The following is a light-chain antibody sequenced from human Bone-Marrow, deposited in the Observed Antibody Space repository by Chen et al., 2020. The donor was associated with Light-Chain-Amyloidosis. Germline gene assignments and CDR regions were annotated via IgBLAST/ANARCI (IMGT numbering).Light chain of an antibody. J-gene: IGLJ3*02. Sequence: SYVLTQPSSVSVAPGQTATSACGGTNIGSTSVHWYQQTPGQAPLLVVDDDSDRPSGIPERLSGSNSGNTATLTISRVEAGDEADYYCQVWDRSSDRPVFGGGTKLTVL. CDR2: DDS. V-gene: IGLV3-21*02. CDR3: QVWDRSSDRPV. CDR1: NIGSTS.